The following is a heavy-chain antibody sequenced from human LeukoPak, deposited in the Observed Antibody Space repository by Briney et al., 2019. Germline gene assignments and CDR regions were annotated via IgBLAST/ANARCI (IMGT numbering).Heavy chain of an antibody. J-gene: IGHJ4*02. V-gene: IGHV4-4*02. Sequence: PSGTLSLTCAVSGGSISSGNWWSWVRQPPGKGLEWIGEIHHSGSTNYQPSLKSRVTISVDKSKNQFSLQLISVTAADTAVYYCATNSGAGSYLFDYWGQGTLVRVSS. D-gene: IGHD3-10*01. CDR2: IHHSGST. CDR3: ATNSGAGSYLFDY. CDR1: GGSISSGNW.